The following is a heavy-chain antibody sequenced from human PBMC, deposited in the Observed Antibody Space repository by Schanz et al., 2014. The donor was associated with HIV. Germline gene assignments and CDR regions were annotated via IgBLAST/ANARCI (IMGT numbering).Heavy chain of an antibody. CDR1: GFNFNSYG. J-gene: IGHJ4*02. D-gene: IGHD2-8*01. CDR3: ARDRMVYAQAPLYYFDY. Sequence: QEQLVESGGGVVQPGRSLRLSCVASGFNFNSYGMHWVRQAPGKGPEWVAVIWYDGSNKYYADSVKGRFTISRDNSKNTLYLQMNSLRAEDTAVYYCARDRMVYAQAPLYYFDYWGQGTLVTVSS. V-gene: IGHV3-33*08. CDR2: IWYDGSNK.